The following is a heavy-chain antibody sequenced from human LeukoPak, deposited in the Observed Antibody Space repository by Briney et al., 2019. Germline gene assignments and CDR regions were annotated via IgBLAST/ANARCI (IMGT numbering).Heavy chain of an antibody. J-gene: IGHJ4*02. CDR1: GFTFSSYG. V-gene: IGHV3-33*01. D-gene: IGHD3-22*01. Sequence: PGRSLRLSCAASGFTFSSYGMHWVRQAPGKGLEWVAVIWYDGSNKYYADSVKGRFTIPRNNSKNTQYLQMNSLRAENTAVYYCARDQGTYYYDSSGYISGIFDYWGQETLVTAAS. CDR2: IWYDGSNK. CDR3: ARDQGTYYYDSSGYISGIFDY.